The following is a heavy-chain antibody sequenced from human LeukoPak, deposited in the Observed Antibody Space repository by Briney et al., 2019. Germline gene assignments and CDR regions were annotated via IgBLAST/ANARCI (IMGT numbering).Heavy chain of an antibody. CDR3: ARLYGGRNYYYYMDV. D-gene: IGHD4-23*01. Sequence: ASVKVSCKASGYTFTSYGISWVRQAPGQGLEWMGWISAYNGNTNYAQKLQGRVTMTTDTSTSTAYMELRSLRSDDTAVYCCARLYGGRNYYYYMDVWGKGTTVTVSS. CDR1: GYTFTSYG. CDR2: ISAYNGNT. J-gene: IGHJ6*03. V-gene: IGHV1-18*01.